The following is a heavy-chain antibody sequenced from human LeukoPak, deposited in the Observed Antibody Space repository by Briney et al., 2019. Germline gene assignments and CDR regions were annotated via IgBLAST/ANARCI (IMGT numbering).Heavy chain of an antibody. CDR1: GYTFTSYD. J-gene: IGHJ4*02. CDR2: MNPNSGNT. V-gene: IGHV1-8*01. D-gene: IGHD6-19*01. Sequence: ASVKVSCKASGYTFTSYDINWVRQATGQGLEWMGWMNPNSGNTGYAQKFQGRVTMTRNTSISTAYMELSSLRSEDTAVYYCARGQHGSSIAVAGPSDYWGQGTLVTVSS. CDR3: ARGQHGSSIAVAGPSDY.